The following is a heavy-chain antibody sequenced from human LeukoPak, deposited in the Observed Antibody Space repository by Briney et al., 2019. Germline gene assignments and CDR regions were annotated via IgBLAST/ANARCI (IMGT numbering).Heavy chain of an antibody. J-gene: IGHJ4*02. CDR1: GFTFSSYW. Sequence: GGSLRLSCAASGFTFSSYWMHWVRQAPGKGLVWVSRINSDGSSTSYADSVKGRFTISRDNAKNTLYLQMNSLRAEDTAVYYCARGGRVSDFPFRHWGQGTLVTVSS. CDR3: ARGGRVSDFPFRH. CDR2: INSDGSST. V-gene: IGHV3-74*01. D-gene: IGHD2-21*02.